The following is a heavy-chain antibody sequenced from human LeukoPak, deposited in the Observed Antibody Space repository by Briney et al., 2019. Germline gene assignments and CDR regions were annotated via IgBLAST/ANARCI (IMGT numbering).Heavy chain of an antibody. V-gene: IGHV2-5*01. CDR1: VASVRTSGVG. CDR3: AHLCFGELAFDY. J-gene: IGHJ4*02. D-gene: IGHD3-10*01. Sequence: SGSTQISRTDTVTLSTTLSVASVRTSGVGVGWIRQPPGKALEWLALIYWNDDKRYSPSLKGRLTITKDTSKNQVVLTMTNMDPVDSATYGCAHLCFGELAFDYWGQGTLVTVSS. CDR2: IYWNDDK.